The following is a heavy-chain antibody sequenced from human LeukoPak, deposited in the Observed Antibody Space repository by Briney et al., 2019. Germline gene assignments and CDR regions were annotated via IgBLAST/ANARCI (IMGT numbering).Heavy chain of an antibody. CDR1: GYTFSSYS. CDR3: ARGVRDLWSGRFDS. D-gene: IGHD3-3*01. J-gene: IGHJ4*02. CDR2: ISTYNGNT. V-gene: IGHV1-18*01. Sequence: ASVKVSCKASGYTFSSYSVTWVRQAPGQGLEWMGWISTYNGNTNYAQSLRGRVTMTTDRSTSTVYMEVRSLRFDDTAVYYCARGVRDLWSGRFDSWGQGTLVTVSS.